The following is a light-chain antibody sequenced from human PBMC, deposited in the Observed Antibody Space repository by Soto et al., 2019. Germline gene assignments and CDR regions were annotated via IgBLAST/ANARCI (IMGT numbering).Light chain of an antibody. Sequence: DIGMTQSPDSLAVSLGERATINCKSSQSVLYSSDNRNYLAWYQQKPGQPPRLLIHWASTRESGVPDRFSGSGSGKDFTLTISSLQAEDVAVYYCQQHYSTPRTFGQGTKVEIK. CDR3: QQHYSTPRT. CDR1: QSVLYSSDNRNY. V-gene: IGKV4-1*01. CDR2: WAS. J-gene: IGKJ1*01.